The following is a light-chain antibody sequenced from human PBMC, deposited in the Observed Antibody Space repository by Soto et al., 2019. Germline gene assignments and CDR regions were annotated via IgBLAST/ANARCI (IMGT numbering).Light chain of an antibody. CDR3: EYYGTSIT. CDR1: QSVSSY. V-gene: IGKV3-20*01. J-gene: IGKJ4*01. CDR2: GTS. Sequence: EIVLTQSPATLSLSPGERATLSCRASQSVSSYLAWYQQKPGQAPRLLIHGTSNRATGIPDRFSGSGSGTDFTLTFSRLEPEDFAVYYCEYYGTSITFGGGTKVDIK.